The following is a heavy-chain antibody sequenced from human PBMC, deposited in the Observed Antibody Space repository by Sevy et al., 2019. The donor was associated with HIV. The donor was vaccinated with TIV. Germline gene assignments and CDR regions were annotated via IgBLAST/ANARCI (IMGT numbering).Heavy chain of an antibody. CDR3: VREHDSSIWSSFHY. J-gene: IGHJ4*02. CDR1: GFTFSSYW. V-gene: IGHV3-74*01. CDR2: INRDGSST. Sequence: GGSLRLSCAASGFTFSSYWVDWVRQAPGKGLAWVSRINRDGSSTSYADSVKGRFTISRDNAKKTLYLQMNSLRAEDTAVDYCVREHDSSIWSSFHYWGQGTLVTVSS. D-gene: IGHD6-13*01.